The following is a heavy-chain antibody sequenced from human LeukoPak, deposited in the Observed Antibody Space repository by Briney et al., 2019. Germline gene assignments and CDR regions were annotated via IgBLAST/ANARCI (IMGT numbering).Heavy chain of an antibody. J-gene: IGHJ3*02. D-gene: IGHD3-22*01. Sequence: GGSLRLSCAASGFTFSSHGMHWVRQTPGKGLEWVAFIRYDGNYKDYADLVKGRFTISRDNSKNTLYLQMNSLRVEDTALYYCAKDPSGYWADAFDIWSQGTTVTVSS. CDR1: GFTFSSHG. CDR3: AKDPSGYWADAFDI. CDR2: IRYDGNYK. V-gene: IGHV3-30*02.